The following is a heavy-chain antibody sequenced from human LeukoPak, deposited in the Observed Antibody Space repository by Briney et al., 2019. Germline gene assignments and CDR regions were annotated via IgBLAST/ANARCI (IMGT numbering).Heavy chain of an antibody. V-gene: IGHV4-34*01. CDR1: GGSFSGYY. J-gene: IGHJ6*02. D-gene: IGHD1-7*01. Sequence: PSETLSLTCAVYGGSFSGYYWSWIRQPPGKGLEWIGEINHSGSTNYNPSLKSRVTISVDTSKNQFSLKLSSVTAADTAVYYCARQTGTTRYGMDVWGQGTTVTVSS. CDR3: ARQTGTTRYGMDV. CDR2: INHSGST.